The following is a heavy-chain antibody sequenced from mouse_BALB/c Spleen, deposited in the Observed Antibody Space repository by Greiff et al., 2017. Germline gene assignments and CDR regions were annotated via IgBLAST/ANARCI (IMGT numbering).Heavy chain of an antibody. CDR2: ISSGGST. D-gene: IGHD1-1*01. V-gene: IGHV5-6-5*01. CDR3: AREVITTVVRYFDV. CDR1: GFTFSSYA. Sequence: EVQGVESGGGLVKPGGSLKLSCAASGFTFSSYAMSWVRQTPEKRLEWVASISSGGSTYYPDSVKGRFTISRDNARNILYLQMSSLRSEDTAMYYCAREVITTVVRYFDVWGAGTTVTVSS. J-gene: IGHJ1*01.